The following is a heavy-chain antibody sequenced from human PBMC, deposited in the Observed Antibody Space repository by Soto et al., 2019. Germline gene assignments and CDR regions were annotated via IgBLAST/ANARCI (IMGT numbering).Heavy chain of an antibody. V-gene: IGHV4-4*07. Sequence: SETLSLTCTVSGGSISGYYWSWIRQPAGKGLEWIRRIYTGGSTNYNPSLKSRVTMSIDTSKNQFSLKLSSVTAADTTVYYCARDHLVAGNFDSWGQGTLVTVSS. CDR1: GGSISGYY. D-gene: IGHD6-19*01. CDR3: ARDHLVAGNFDS. J-gene: IGHJ4*02. CDR2: IYTGGST.